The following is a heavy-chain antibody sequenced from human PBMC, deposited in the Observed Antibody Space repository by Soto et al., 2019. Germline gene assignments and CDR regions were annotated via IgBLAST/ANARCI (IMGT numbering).Heavy chain of an antibody. CDR3: ARSDTYYYDSSGYYQRGYYFDY. J-gene: IGHJ4*02. V-gene: IGHV4-59*01. CDR1: GGSISSYY. Sequence: PSETLSLTCTVSGGSISSYYWSWIRQPPGKGLEWIGYIYYSGSTNYNPSLKSRVTISVDTSKNQFSLKLSSVTAAATAVYYCARSDTYYYDSSGYYQRGYYFDYWGQGTLVTVSS. CDR2: IYYSGST. D-gene: IGHD3-22*01.